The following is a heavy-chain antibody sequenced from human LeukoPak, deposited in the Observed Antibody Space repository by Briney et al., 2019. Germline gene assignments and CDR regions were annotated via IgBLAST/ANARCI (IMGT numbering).Heavy chain of an antibody. Sequence: GESLQISCKGSGSSFTSYWISWARQLPGKGLEWMGRIDPSDSYTNYSPSFQGHVTISADKSISTAYLQWSSLKASDTAMYYCAREYYDSTHDYWGQGTLVTVSS. CDR2: IDPSDSYT. V-gene: IGHV5-10-1*01. D-gene: IGHD3-22*01. CDR1: GSSFTSYW. CDR3: AREYYDSTHDY. J-gene: IGHJ4*02.